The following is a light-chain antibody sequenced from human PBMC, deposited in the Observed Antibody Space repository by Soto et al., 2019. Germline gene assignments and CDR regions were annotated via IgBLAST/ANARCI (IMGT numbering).Light chain of an antibody. J-gene: IGLJ1*01. V-gene: IGLV2-11*01. CDR3: YSYAGSYNYV. Sequence: QSALTQPRSVSGSPGQSVTISCTGTSSDVGGYNYVSWYQQHPGKAPKLMIYDVSKRPSGVPDRFSGSKSGNTASLTISGLQAEDEADYYFYSYAGSYNYVFGTGTKLTVL. CDR1: SSDVGGYNY. CDR2: DVS.